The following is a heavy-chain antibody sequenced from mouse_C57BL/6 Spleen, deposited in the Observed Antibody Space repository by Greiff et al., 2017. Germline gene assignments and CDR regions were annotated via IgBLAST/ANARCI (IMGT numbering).Heavy chain of an antibody. Sequence: VQLQQSGAELARPGASVKLSCKASGYTFTSYGISWVKQRTGQGLEWIGEIYPRSGNTYYNEKFKGKATLTADKSSSTAYMELRSLTSEDSAVYFGARVTTVEGYYYAMDYWGQGTSVTVSS. CDR2: IYPRSGNT. CDR3: ARVTTVEGYYYAMDY. CDR1: GYTFTSYG. J-gene: IGHJ4*01. D-gene: IGHD1-1*01. V-gene: IGHV1-81*01.